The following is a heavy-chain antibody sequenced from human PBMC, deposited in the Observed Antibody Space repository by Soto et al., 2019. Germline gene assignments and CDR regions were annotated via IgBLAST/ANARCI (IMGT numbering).Heavy chain of an antibody. CDR2: ISSSSSYI. V-gene: IGHV3-21*01. Sequence: GGSLRLSCAASGFTFSSYAMHWVRQAPGKGLEWVSSISSSSSYIYYADSVKGRFTISRDNAKNSLYLQMNSLRAEDTAVYYCARDWEGDSSGWFPIYYFDYWGQGTLVTVSS. CDR1: GFTFSSYA. J-gene: IGHJ4*02. D-gene: IGHD6-19*01. CDR3: ARDWEGDSSGWFPIYYFDY.